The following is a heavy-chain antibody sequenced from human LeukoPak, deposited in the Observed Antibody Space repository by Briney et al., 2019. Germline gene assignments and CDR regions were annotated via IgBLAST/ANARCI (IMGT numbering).Heavy chain of an antibody. CDR1: GGSFSGYY. Sequence: SETLSLTCAVYGGSFSGYYWSWIPQPPGKGLEWIGEINHSGSTNYNPSLKSRVTISVDTSKNQFSLKLSSVTAADTAVYYCAASPGYYDYGGNRFITAFDIWGQGTMVTVSS. CDR2: INHSGST. V-gene: IGHV4-34*01. CDR3: AASPGYYDYGGNRFITAFDI. D-gene: IGHD4-23*01. J-gene: IGHJ3*02.